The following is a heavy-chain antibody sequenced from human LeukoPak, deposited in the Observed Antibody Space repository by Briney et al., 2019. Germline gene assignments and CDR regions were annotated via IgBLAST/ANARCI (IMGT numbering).Heavy chain of an antibody. J-gene: IGHJ4*02. V-gene: IGHV3-66*01. CDR2: IYAGDTI. Sequence: GGSLRLSCVVSGFSVRNNYVSWVRQAPGKGLEWVSVIYAGDTIHYADSVKGRFTISRDNSKNTVFLQMTSLRAHDTAVYYCAKGSSTWLSYFDYWGQGTLVTVSS. CDR3: AKGSSTWLSYFDY. D-gene: IGHD6-13*01. CDR1: GFSVRNNY.